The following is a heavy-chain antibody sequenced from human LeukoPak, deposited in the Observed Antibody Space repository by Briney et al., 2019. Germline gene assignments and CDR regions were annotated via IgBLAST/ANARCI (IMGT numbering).Heavy chain of an antibody. Sequence: SETLSLTCTVSGGSISSGGYYWSWIRQHPGKGLEWIGYIYYSGSTYYNPSLKSRVTISVDTSKNQFSLKLSSVTAADTAVYYCARGDPGYLDYWGQGTLVTVSS. V-gene: IGHV4-31*03. CDR2: IYYSGST. CDR1: GGSISSGGYY. J-gene: IGHJ4*02. CDR3: ARGDPGYLDY.